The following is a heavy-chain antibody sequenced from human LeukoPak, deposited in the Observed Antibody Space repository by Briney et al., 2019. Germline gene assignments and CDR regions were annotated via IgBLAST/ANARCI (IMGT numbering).Heavy chain of an antibody. CDR3: ARASHDYGDYSHFDY. J-gene: IGHJ4*02. CDR2: IYHSGST. D-gene: IGHD4-17*01. Sequence: PSETLSLTCAVSGGSISSRNWWSWVRQPPGKGLEWIGDIYHSGSTNYNPSLKTRVTLSVDKSKNPFSLKLSPVTAGDAAVYYCARASHDYGDYSHFDYWGQGTLVTVSS. V-gene: IGHV4-4*02. CDR1: GGSISSRNW.